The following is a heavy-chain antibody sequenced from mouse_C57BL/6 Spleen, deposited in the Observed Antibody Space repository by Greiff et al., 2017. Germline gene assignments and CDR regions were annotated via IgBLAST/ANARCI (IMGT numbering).Heavy chain of an antibody. CDR2: IYPGSGST. J-gene: IGHJ4*01. CDR1: GYTFTSSW. CDR3: ARDGNRVDY. V-gene: IGHV1-55*01. D-gene: IGHD2-1*01. Sequence: QVQLQQPGAELVKPGASVKMSCKASGYTFTSSWITWVKQRPGQGLEWIGDIYPGSGSTNYNEKFKSKATLTVDTSSSTAYMQLSVLTSEDSAVXYCARDGNRVDYWGQGTSVTVSS.